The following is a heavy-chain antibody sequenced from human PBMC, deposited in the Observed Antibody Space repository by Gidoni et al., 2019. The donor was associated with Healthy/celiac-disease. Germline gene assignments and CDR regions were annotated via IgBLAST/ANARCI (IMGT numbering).Heavy chain of an antibody. CDR1: GGSISSGGYY. CDR2: IYYSGST. V-gene: IGHV4-30-4*01. J-gene: IGHJ3*02. Sequence: QVQLQESGPVLVKPSQTLSLTCAVSGGSISSGGYYWSWIRQPPGKGLGWIGYIYYSGSTYYNPSLKSRVTISVDTSKNQFSLKRSSVTAADTAVYYCARRRGGSPRFDIWGQGTMVTVSS. CDR3: ARRRGGSPRFDI. D-gene: IGHD1-26*01.